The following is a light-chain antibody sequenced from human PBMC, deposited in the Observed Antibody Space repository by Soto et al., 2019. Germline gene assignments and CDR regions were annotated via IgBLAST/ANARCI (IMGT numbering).Light chain of an antibody. Sequence: QSVLTAPPSASGAPGERVTISCSGTRSNIGVNAVSWYQQFPGTAPKLLIFSNNQRPSGVPDRFSDSKSGASASLAISGLQSEDDADYYSAVWNYNLTGPLVGGGTLLTVL. CDR1: RSNIGVNA. CDR2: SNN. CDR3: AVWNYNLTGPL. V-gene: IGLV1-44*01. J-gene: IGLJ7*01.